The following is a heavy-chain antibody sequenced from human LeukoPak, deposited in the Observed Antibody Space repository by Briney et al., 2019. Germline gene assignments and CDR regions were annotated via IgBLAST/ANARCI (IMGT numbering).Heavy chain of an antibody. CDR1: GGSISSGNYY. D-gene: IGHD3-3*01. CDR3: AREGVATRNWFDP. J-gene: IGHJ5*02. CDR2: IHHSGST. Sequence: SETLSLTCTVSGGSISSGNYYWSWIRQHPGKGLEWIGYIHHSGSTYYNPSLKSRVTISVDRSKNQFSLKLSSVTAADTAVYYCAREGVATRNWFDPWGQGTLVTVSS. V-gene: IGHV4-30-4*08.